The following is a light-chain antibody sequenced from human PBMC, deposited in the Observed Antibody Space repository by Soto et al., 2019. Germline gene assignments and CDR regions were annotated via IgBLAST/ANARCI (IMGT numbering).Light chain of an antibody. Sequence: EIVMTQSPATLSVSPGERATLSCRASQSVRNTLAWYQQIPGQAPRLLIYGASTRATGIPARFSGSGSGTEFTLTNSSLQSEDFAVYYCQQYNDWPRTFGQGTKLEI. V-gene: IGKV3D-15*01. CDR3: QQYNDWPRT. J-gene: IGKJ2*01. CDR2: GAS. CDR1: QSVRNT.